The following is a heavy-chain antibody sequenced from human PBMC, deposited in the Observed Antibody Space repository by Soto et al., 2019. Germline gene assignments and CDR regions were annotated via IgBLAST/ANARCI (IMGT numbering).Heavy chain of an antibody. V-gene: IGHV1-69*13. CDR1: GGTFSSYA. CDR2: IIPIFGTA. CDR3: AMVDVYVTPSPQDV. D-gene: IGHD3-16*01. Sequence: SVKVSCKASGGTFSSYAITWVRQAPGQGLEWMGGIIPIFGTANYAQKFQGRVTITADESTSTAYMELRSLRSNDTAVYYCAMVDVYVTPSPQDVWGQGTTVTVSS. J-gene: IGHJ6*02.